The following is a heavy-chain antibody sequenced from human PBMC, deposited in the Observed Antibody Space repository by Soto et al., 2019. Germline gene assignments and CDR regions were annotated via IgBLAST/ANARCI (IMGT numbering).Heavy chain of an antibody. Sequence: ASVKVSCKASGYTFTSYDINWVRQATGQGLEWMGWMNPNSGNTGYAQKFQGRVTMTRNTSISTAYMELSSLRSEDTAVYYCARGGPGGTIFGVVIVRPYYYYMDVWGKGTTVTVSS. CDR2: MNPNSGNT. V-gene: IGHV1-8*01. J-gene: IGHJ6*03. D-gene: IGHD3-3*01. CDR3: ARGGPGGTIFGVVIVRPYYYYMDV. CDR1: GYTFTSYD.